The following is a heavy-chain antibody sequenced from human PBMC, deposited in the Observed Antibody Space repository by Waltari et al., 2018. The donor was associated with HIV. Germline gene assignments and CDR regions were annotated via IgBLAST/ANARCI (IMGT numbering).Heavy chain of an antibody. J-gene: IGHJ6*02. CDR2: FDPEDDET. Sequence: QVQLIQSGAEVKKPGASVTVYCKVFGYTLHELSMHWVRQAPGKGLEWMGGFDPEDDETIYAQKFQGRVTMTEDTSTDSAYMELSSLTSEDTAVYYCATGGGTTSIQLYDLDVWGQGTTVTVSS. V-gene: IGHV1-24*01. CDR1: GYTLHELS. CDR3: ATGGGTTSIQLYDLDV. D-gene: IGHD1-26*01.